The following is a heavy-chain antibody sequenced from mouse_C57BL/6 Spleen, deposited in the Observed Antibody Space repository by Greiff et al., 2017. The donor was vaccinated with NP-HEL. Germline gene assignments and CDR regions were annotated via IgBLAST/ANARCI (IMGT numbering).Heavy chain of an antibody. CDR3: ARIYYDYYYAMDY. D-gene: IGHD2-4*01. CDR1: GYTFTSYW. V-gene: IGHV1-64*01. Sequence: QVQLQQPGAELVKPGASVKLSCKASGYTFTSYWMHWVKQRPGQGLEWIGMIHPNSGSTNYNEKFKSKATLTVDKSSSTAYMQLSSLTSEDSAVYYCARIYYDYYYAMDYWGQGTSGTVSS. J-gene: IGHJ4*01. CDR2: IHPNSGST.